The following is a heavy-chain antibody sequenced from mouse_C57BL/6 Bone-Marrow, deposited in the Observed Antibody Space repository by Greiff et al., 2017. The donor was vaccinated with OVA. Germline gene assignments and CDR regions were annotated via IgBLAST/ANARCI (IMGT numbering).Heavy chain of an antibody. CDR1: GFTFSDYY. Sequence: EVKVVESEGGLVQPGSSMKLSCTASGFTFSDYYMAWVRQVPEKGLEWVANINYDGSSTYYLDFLKSRFIISRDTAKHILYMQKSSLKSEATATYYCANERGLYSALDYWGQGTSVTVSS. CDR2: INYDGSST. CDR3: ANERGLYSALDY. J-gene: IGHJ4*01. V-gene: IGHV5-16*01.